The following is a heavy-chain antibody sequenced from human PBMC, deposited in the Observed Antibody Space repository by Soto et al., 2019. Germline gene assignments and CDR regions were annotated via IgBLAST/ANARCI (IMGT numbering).Heavy chain of an antibody. CDR3: ARSRSSSQPMDV. V-gene: IGHV1-69*06. D-gene: IGHD6-13*01. J-gene: IGHJ6*02. CDR2: IIPIFGTA. CDR1: GGTLSSYA. Sequence: SVKVSCKASGGTLSSYAISWVRQAPGQGLEWMGGIIPIFGTANYAQKFQGRVTITADKSTSTAYMELSSLRSEDTAVYYCARSRSSSQPMDVWGQGTTVTV.